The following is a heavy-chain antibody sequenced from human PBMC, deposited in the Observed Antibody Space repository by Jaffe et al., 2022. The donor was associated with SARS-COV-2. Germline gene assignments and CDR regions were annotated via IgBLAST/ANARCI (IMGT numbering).Heavy chain of an antibody. D-gene: IGHD3-10*01. Sequence: QVQLVESGGGVVQPGRSLRLSCAASGFTFSNYAVHWVRQAPGKGLEWVALISYDGSKKYYVDSVEGRFTVSRDNSKNTLYLQMNSLRAEDTAVYYCARDGLPYYASGSYSDSWGQGTLVTVSS. CDR1: GFTFSNYA. V-gene: IGHV3-30*04. CDR3: ARDGLPYYASGSYSDS. J-gene: IGHJ4*02. CDR2: ISYDGSKK.